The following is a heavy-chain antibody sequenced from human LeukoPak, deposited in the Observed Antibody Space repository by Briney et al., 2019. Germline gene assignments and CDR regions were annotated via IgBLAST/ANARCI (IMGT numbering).Heavy chain of an antibody. Sequence: PSETLSLTCTVSGGSISAHYWSWLGQPPGKGLEYIGDVYYTGTTNYSPSLRSRVTISMDTSKNQFSLRLTSVTAADTAVYYFAKFGDYPVHVSYSYYYLHVWGKGATVNVSS. D-gene: IGHD3-16*01. CDR1: GGSISAHY. CDR2: VYYTGTT. V-gene: IGHV4-59*11. CDR3: AKFGDYPVHVSYSYYYLHV. J-gene: IGHJ6*03.